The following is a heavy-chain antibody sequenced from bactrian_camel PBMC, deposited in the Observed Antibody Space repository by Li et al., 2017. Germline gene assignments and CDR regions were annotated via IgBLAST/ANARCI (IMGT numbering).Heavy chain of an antibody. CDR2: VNSGGGST. Sequence: VQLVESGGGLVQPGGSLRLACSASGFTFSSYSMTWFRQAPGKGLEWVSAVNSGGGSTYYADSVKGRFTISRDNAKNTVYLQMNSLKTEDTAMYYCARTKYPNDCYSNSWRQDIGRHRYWGQGTQVTVS. CDR1: GFTFSSYS. D-gene: IGHD3*01. CDR3: ARTKYPNDCYSNSWRQDIGRHRY. J-gene: IGHJ4*01. V-gene: IGHV3S40*01.